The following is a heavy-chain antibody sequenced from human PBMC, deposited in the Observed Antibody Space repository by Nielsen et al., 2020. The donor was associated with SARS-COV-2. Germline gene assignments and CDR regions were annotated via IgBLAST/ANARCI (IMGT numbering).Heavy chain of an antibody. D-gene: IGHD3-16*01. CDR2: INPYSDNT. CDR1: GYTFTSYD. J-gene: IGHJ4*02. Sequence: ASVKVSCKASGYTFTSYDIHWVRQATGQGLEWMGWINPYSDNTGYAQKFQGRVTMTTNTSMNTAYLELSSLRSEDTAVYYCARVGWGKAAALDYWGQGTLVTVSS. V-gene: IGHV1-8*01. CDR3: ARVGWGKAAALDY.